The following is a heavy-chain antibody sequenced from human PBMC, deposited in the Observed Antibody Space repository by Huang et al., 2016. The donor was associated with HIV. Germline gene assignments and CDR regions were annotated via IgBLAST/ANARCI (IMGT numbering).Heavy chain of an antibody. CDR1: GFTVSRNY. CDR2: IYSAGSK. V-gene: IGHV3-53*01. D-gene: IGHD3-16*01. J-gene: IGHJ6*02. Sequence: EVQLVESGGGLVQSVGSLRLSCSASGFTVSRNYMTWVRQASGKGRDGVSVIYSAGSKKYAASGKGRVTLSRDNSKNTIYLQRNSLNAEDTAVYYCARETSRRGTRNYSMDVWGQGTTVTVSS. CDR3: ARETSRRGTRNYSMDV.